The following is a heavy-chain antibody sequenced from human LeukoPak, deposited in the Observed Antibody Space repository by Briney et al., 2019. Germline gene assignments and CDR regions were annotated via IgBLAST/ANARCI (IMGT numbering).Heavy chain of an antibody. D-gene: IGHD3-22*01. Sequence: SETLSLTCTVSGGSISSSSYYWGWIRQPPGKGLEWIGSIYYSGSTYYNPSLKSRVTISVDTSKNQFSLKLSSVTAADTAVYYCARHQDDSSGYYYTASFDYWGQGTLVTVSP. CDR3: ARHQDDSSGYYYTASFDY. J-gene: IGHJ4*02. CDR2: IYYSGST. V-gene: IGHV4-39*01. CDR1: GGSISSSSYY.